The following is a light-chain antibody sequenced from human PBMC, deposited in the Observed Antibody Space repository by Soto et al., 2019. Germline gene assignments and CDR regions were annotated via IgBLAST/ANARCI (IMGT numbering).Light chain of an antibody. Sequence: EIVLTQSPGTLSLSPGERATLSCRASQSVSNSYLARYQQKPGQAPRLLIYGASSRATGIPDRFSGSGSGTDFALTISRLEPEDFAVYHCQQYGGSPSTFGQGTKVEIK. CDR1: QSVSNSY. CDR3: QQYGGSPST. V-gene: IGKV3-20*01. CDR2: GAS. J-gene: IGKJ1*01.